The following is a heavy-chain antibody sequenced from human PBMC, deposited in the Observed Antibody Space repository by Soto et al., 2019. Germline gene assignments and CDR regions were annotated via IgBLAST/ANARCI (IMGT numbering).Heavy chain of an antibody. D-gene: IGHD2-2*01. V-gene: IGHV3-30-3*01. J-gene: IGHJ6*02. CDR1: GFTFSSYA. Sequence: GGSLRLSCAASGFTFSSYAMHWVRQAPGKGLEWVAVISYDGSNKYYADSVKGRFTISRDNSKNTLYLQMNSLRAEDTAVYYCAREWDCSSTSCLYSYYDGMDGWGQGTTV. CDR2: ISYDGSNK. CDR3: AREWDCSSTSCLYSYYDGMDG.